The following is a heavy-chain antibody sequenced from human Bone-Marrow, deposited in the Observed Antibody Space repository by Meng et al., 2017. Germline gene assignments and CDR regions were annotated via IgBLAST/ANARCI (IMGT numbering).Heavy chain of an antibody. CDR2: IYWNDDK. CDR1: GFSLSNARMG. Sequence: SGPTLVKPTETLTLTCTVSGFSLSNARMGVSWIRQPPGKALEWLALIYWNDDKRYSPSLKSRLTITKDTSKNQVVLTMTNMDPVDTATYYCAHRVRGGFRSFPNWFDPWGQGTLVTVSS. J-gene: IGHJ5*02. CDR3: AHRVRGGFRSFPNWFDP. V-gene: IGHV2-5*01. D-gene: IGHD3-10*01.